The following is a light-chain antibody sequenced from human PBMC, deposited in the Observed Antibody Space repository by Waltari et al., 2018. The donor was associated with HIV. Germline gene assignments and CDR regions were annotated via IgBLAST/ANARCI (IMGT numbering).Light chain of an antibody. CDR1: SSTIGSYT. Sequence: QSVLTQPPSASGTPGQRVTISCSGSSSTIGSYTVNWYQQLPGTAPRLLIYSNTERSAGVPDGFSGSKSGTSAARAISGLRSEDEAHYYCASWDDSPNGHHVFGTGTKVTVL. CDR2: SNT. CDR3: ASWDDSPNGHHV. J-gene: IGLJ1*01. V-gene: IGLV1-44*01.